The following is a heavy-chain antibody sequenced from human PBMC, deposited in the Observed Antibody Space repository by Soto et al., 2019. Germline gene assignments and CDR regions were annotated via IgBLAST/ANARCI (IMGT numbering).Heavy chain of an antibody. Sequence: SVKVSCKASGGTFSSYAISWVRQAPGQGLEWMGGIIPIFGTANYAQRFQGRVTITADESTSTAYMELSSLRSEDTAVYYCARGRGPASAYYYYGMDVWGQGTTVTVSS. V-gene: IGHV1-69*13. D-gene: IGHD6-13*01. CDR1: GGTFSSYA. CDR2: IIPIFGTA. CDR3: ARGRGPASAYYYYGMDV. J-gene: IGHJ6*02.